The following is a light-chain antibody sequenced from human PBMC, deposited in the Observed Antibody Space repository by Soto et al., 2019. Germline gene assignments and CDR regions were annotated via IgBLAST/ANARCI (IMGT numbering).Light chain of an antibody. CDR3: QQSYVWLT. Sequence: EIVMTQSPATLSVCPLEIATLSFRASLSVRDNLAWYQQKPGQAPRLLIYGASTRATGTPARFSGSGSGTDFTLTISSLEPEDSAVYYCQQSYVWLTFGGGTKVDIK. V-gene: IGKV3D-15*01. CDR1: LSVRDN. J-gene: IGKJ4*01. CDR2: GAS.